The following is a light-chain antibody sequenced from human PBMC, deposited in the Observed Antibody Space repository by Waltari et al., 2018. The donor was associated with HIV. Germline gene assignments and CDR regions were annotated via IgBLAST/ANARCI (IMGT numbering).Light chain of an antibody. Sequence: EVVMTQSPGTLSVSPGERATLSCRASQSISSNLAWYQQKPGQAPRLLLYEASTGATGVPARVIGSGFGTDFTLIITSLQFEDVAVYYCQQYNNWPRTFGQGTKVEF. J-gene: IGKJ1*01. CDR3: QQYNNWPRT. V-gene: IGKV3-15*01. CDR2: EAS. CDR1: QSISSN.